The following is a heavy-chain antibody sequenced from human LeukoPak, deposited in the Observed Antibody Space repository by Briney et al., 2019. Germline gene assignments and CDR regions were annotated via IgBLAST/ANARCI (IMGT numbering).Heavy chain of an antibody. V-gene: IGHV3-23*01. CDR2: ISDSGGIT. CDR1: GFTFSSYG. Sequence: PGGSLRLSRAASGFTFSSYGMNWVRQAPGKGLEWVSGISDSGGITYYADSVKGRFTISRDNSKNTLYLQMNSLRAEDTAVYYCAKKSSGWRFDYWGQGTLVTVSS. D-gene: IGHD6-19*01. J-gene: IGHJ4*02. CDR3: AKKSSGWRFDY.